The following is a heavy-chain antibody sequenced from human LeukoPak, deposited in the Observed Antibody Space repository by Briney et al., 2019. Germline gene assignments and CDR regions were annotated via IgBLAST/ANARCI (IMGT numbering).Heavy chain of an antibody. CDR2: IYTSGST. J-gene: IGHJ4*02. V-gene: IGHV4-4*07. CDR1: GGSISSYY. CDR3: ARESYEKGSSSWYDS. D-gene: IGHD6-13*01. Sequence: SETLSLTCTVSGGSISSYYWSWIRQPAGKGLEWIGRIYTSGSTNYNPSLKSRVTMSVDTSKNQFTLKLSSVTAADTAVYYCARESYEKGSSSWYDSWGQGTLVTVSS.